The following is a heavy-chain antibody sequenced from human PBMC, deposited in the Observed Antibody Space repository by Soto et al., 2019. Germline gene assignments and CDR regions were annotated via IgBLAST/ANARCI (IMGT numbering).Heavy chain of an antibody. CDR2: INHSGST. CDR3: ARALIDNWNYYNGMDV. J-gene: IGHJ6*02. V-gene: IGHV4-34*01. D-gene: IGHD1-1*01. Sequence: SETLSLTCAVYGGSFSGYYWSWIRQPPGKGLEWIGEINHSGSTNYNPSLKSRVTISVDTSKNQFSLKLSSVTAADTAVYYCARALIDNWNYYNGMDVWGQGTTVTVSS. CDR1: GGSFSGYY.